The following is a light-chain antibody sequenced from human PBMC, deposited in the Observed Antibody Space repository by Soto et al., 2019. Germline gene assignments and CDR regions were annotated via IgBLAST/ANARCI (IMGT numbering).Light chain of an antibody. CDR1: QGISSW. CDR3: QQNNNFPQT. Sequence: DIQMTQSPSSVSASVGDRVTITCRASQGISSWLAWYQQNPGKAPNLLIYGASSLQSGVPSRFSGSGSATDFPLTISSLQPEDFGTNYCQQNNNFPQTFGQGTKVEIK. V-gene: IGKV1-12*01. J-gene: IGKJ1*01. CDR2: GAS.